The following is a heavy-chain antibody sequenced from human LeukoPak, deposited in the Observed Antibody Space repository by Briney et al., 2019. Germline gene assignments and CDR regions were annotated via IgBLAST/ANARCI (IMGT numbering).Heavy chain of an antibody. CDR1: GFTFSRYT. CDR3: ATYSSSWIRPLS. Sequence: GGSLRLSCAASGFTFSRYTMNWVRQAPGKGLEWVSSISSSGSYIYYADSVKGRFTLSRDNAKNSLYLQMNSLRAEDTAVYYCATYSSSWIRPLSWGQGTLVTVSS. D-gene: IGHD6-13*01. V-gene: IGHV3-21*01. CDR2: ISSSGSYI. J-gene: IGHJ4*02.